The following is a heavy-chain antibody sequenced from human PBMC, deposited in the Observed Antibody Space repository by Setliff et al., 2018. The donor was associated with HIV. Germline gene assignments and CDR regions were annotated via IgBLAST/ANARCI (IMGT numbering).Heavy chain of an antibody. Sequence: KPSETLSLTCTVSGGSISNYYWNWIRQPPGKGLEWIGYIYYTGSTNYDTSLKSRVTISLDTSKDQFSLKLSSVTAADTAIYYCARGDNYYYTAGTFHYGLDCFDFWGQGTMVTVSS. D-gene: IGHD3-3*01. V-gene: IGHV4-59*01. CDR2: IYYTGST. CDR1: GGSISNYY. CDR3: ARGDNYYYTAGTFHYGLDCFDF. J-gene: IGHJ3*01.